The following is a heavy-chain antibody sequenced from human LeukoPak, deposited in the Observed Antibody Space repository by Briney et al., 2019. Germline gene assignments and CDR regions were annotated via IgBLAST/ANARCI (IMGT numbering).Heavy chain of an antibody. V-gene: IGHV1-2*06. CDR2: INPNSGGT. CDR3: ARDAQRGYYDILTGYYC. D-gene: IGHD3-9*01. CDR1: GYTLTGYY. J-gene: IGHJ4*02. Sequence: ASVKVSCKASGYTLTGYYMHRVRQAPGQGLEWMGRINPNSGGTNYAQKFQGRVTMTRDTSISTAYMELSRLRSDDTAVYYCARDAQRGYYDILTGYYCWGQGTLVTVSS.